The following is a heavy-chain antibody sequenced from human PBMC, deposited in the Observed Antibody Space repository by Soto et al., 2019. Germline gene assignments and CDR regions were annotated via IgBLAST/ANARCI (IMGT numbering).Heavy chain of an antibody. V-gene: IGHV3-23*01. J-gene: IGHJ4*02. Sequence: GGSLRLSCAASGFTFSIYALTWVRQSPGKGLEWVSSMSRTGDNTYYADSVKGRFTISRDNSKNTLYLQMNSLRAEDTAIYYCAKDQSNSNPLYYFDFWGPGTLVTVSS. D-gene: IGHD3-22*01. CDR2: MSRTGDNT. CDR1: GFTFSIYA. CDR3: AKDQSNSNPLYYFDF.